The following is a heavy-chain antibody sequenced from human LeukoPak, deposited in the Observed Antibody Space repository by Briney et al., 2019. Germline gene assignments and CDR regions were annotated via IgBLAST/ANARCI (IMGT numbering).Heavy chain of an antibody. V-gene: IGHV3-21*01. CDR1: GFYFSGYD. D-gene: IGHD3-22*01. CDR2: ISARSNYI. CDR3: VRGGYTMIKADAFDI. J-gene: IGHJ3*02. Sequence: GGSLRLSCTASGFYFSGYDMNWVRQTPGRGLEWVAFISARSNYIYNAASLKGRFTVSRDNAKASLYLQVNNLRADDTGRYYCVRGGYTMIKADAFDIWGQGTLVIVSS.